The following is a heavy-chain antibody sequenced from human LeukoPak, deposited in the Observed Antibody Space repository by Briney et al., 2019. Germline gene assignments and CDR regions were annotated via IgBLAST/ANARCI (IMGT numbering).Heavy chain of an antibody. J-gene: IGHJ4*02. CDR3: GKAKPGGGGPYYFDY. D-gene: IGHD3-16*01. CDR1: GFTFDDYG. Sequence: PGGSLRLSCAASGFTFDDYGMSWVRQAPGKGLEWVSGINWNGGSTGYADSVKGRFTISRDNSKNTLYLQMNSLRAEDTAVYYCGKAKPGGGGPYYFDYWGQGTLVTVSS. V-gene: IGHV3-20*04. CDR2: INWNGGST.